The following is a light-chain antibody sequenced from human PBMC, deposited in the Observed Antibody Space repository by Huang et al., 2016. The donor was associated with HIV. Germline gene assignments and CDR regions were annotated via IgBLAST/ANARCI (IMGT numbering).Light chain of an antibody. Sequence: EVVMTQSPATLSGSPGERASLSCRASQNIINELAWYQPRPGQSPRLLIFDASTRSTGHPARVSVRGSGTDFTLTISSLQSEDFAVYYCQQYNHWPPTTFGQGTTVDMK. CDR3: QQYNHWPPTT. CDR2: DAS. J-gene: IGKJ1*01. V-gene: IGKV3-15*01. CDR1: QNIINE.